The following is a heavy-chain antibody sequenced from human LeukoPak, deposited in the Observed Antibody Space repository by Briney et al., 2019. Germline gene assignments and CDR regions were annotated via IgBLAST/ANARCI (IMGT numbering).Heavy chain of an antibody. V-gene: IGHV4-4*02. D-gene: IGHD2-21*01. CDR1: GGSITSNH. CDR3: ARHGGHYQSDD. J-gene: IGHJ4*02. CDR2: VHHSGGT. Sequence: SETLSLTCTVSGGSITSNHWSWVGQPPGKGLEWIGQVHHSGGTSYNPSLRSRVTISIDKSENQFSLKLNSVTAADTAVYYCARHGGHYQSDDWGQGTLVTVSS.